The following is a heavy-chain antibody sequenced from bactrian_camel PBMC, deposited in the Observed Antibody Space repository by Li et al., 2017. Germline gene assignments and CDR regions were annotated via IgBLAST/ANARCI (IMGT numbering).Heavy chain of an antibody. CDR1: GYIFSTCG. D-gene: IGHD3*01. V-gene: IGHV3S53*01. CDR2: LKNDGAT. CDR3: APDSSPQMGCY. Sequence: HVQLVESGGDSVQAGGSLKLSCAASGYIFSTCGMGWYRQAPGKEREMVSTLKNDGATTYADSVKGRFTISQVDAKNVVYLQMDNVKLDDTAMYYCAPDSSPQMGCYWTRGTQVTVS. J-gene: IGHJ4*01.